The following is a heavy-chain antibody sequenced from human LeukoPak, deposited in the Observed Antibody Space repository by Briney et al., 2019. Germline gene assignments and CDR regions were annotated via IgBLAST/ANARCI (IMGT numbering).Heavy chain of an antibody. CDR3: ARFRYDGSGYYYVFDY. D-gene: IGHD3-22*01. V-gene: IGHV4-59*01. CDR1: GDSISRIY. CDR2: VFYRGST. J-gene: IGHJ4*02. Sequence: KPSETLSLTCTVSGDSISRIYWSWVRHPPAKGLEWIGYVFYRGSTNYNPSLKSRVTISVDTPKNQFSLKLSSVTAADTAMYYCARFRYDGSGYYYVFDYWGQGTLVTVSS.